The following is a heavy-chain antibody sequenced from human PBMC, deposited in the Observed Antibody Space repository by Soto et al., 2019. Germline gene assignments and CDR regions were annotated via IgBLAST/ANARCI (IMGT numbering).Heavy chain of an antibody. Sequence: XGTLCLTCTVSGDTITSFSWNWIRQSAGKGLEWIGRISTTGNTHYNPSLESRVTMSLDTSKNQFSLKLTSVTAADTAVYYCEGESGENWSYEAYWGQGTLVTVSS. J-gene: IGHJ4*02. V-gene: IGHV4-4*07. CDR3: EGESGENWSYEAY. CDR1: GDTITSFS. D-gene: IGHD1-7*01. CDR2: ISTTGNT.